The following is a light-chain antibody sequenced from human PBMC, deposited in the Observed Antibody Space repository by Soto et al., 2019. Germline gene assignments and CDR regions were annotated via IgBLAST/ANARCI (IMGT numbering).Light chain of an antibody. CDR2: DAS. CDR1: QSVSSY. J-gene: IGKJ3*01. V-gene: IGKV3-11*01. CDR3: QQRSNWPRVT. Sequence: EIVLTQSPATLSLSPGERATLSCRASQSVSSYLAWYQQKPGQAPRLLIYDASNRATGIPARFRGSGSGTDFTLTISSLEPEDFAVYYCQQRSNWPRVTFGPGTKVDIK.